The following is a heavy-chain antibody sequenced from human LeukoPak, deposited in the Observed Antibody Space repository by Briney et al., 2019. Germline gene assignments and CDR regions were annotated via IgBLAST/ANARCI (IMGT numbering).Heavy chain of an antibody. J-gene: IGHJ4*02. Sequence: SETLSLTCAVYGGSFSGYYWSWIRQPPGKGLEWIGEINHSGSTNYNPSLKSRVTISVDTSKNQFSLKLSSVTAADTAVYYCARRGPTWIHFDYWGQGTLVTVSS. CDR1: GGSFSGYY. CDR3: ARRGPTWIHFDY. D-gene: IGHD5-12*01. V-gene: IGHV4-34*01. CDR2: INHSGST.